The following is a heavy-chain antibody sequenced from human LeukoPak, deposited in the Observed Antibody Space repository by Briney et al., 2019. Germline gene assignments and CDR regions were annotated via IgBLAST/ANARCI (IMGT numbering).Heavy chain of an antibody. CDR2: ISSTTNTI. Sequence: GGSLRLSCAASGFTFSDYSMNWVRQAPGKGLEWVSFISSTTNTIYYADSVKGRFTISRDNAKNSLYLQMNSLRDEDTAVYYCARDPNDYWGQRTLVTVSS. CDR3: ARDPNDY. CDR1: GFTFSDYS. J-gene: IGHJ4*01. V-gene: IGHV3-48*02.